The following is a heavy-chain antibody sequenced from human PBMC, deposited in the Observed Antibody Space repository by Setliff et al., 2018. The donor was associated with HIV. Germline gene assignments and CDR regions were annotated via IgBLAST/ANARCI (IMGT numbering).Heavy chain of an antibody. V-gene: IGHV3-21*01. Sequence: PGESLKISCAASEFDFSVYSMNWVRQAPGKGLEWVSSINSTGGNIYYANAVKGRFTISRDNPKNSLYLQMHSLRAEDTAVYYCARGQRLRDASGIPPYYYYYMDVWGKGTTVTVSS. J-gene: IGHJ6*03. CDR1: EFDFSVYS. D-gene: IGHD3-10*01. CDR3: ARGQRLRDASGIPPYYYYYMDV. CDR2: INSTGGNI.